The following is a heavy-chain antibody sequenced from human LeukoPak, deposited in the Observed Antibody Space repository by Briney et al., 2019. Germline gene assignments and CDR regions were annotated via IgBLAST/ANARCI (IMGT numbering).Heavy chain of an antibody. D-gene: IGHD3-22*01. V-gene: IGHV3-23*01. CDR3: ARNLYYYDSSGYSYFDY. CDR1: GFTFSSYA. CDR2: ISGSGGST. J-gene: IGHJ4*02. Sequence: GGSLRLSCAASGFTFSSYAMSWVRQAPGKGLEWVSAISGSGGSTYYADSVKGRFTISRDNSKNTLYLQMNSPRAEDTAVYYCARNLYYYDSSGYSYFDYWGQGTLVTVSS.